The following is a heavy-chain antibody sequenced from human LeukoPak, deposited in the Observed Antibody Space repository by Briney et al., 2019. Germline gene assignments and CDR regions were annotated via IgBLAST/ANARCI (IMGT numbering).Heavy chain of an antibody. CDR3: AGPDRSSWYDSNYYYMDV. V-gene: IGHV1-18*01. D-gene: IGHD6-13*01. CDR2: ISAYNGNT. Sequence: ASXXXSCKASGYTFTSYGISWVRQAPGQGVEWMGWISAYNGNTNYAQKLQGRVTITTDTSTSTAYMELRSLRSDDTAVYYCAGPDRSSWYDSNYYYMDVWGKGTTVTVS. CDR1: GYTFTSYG. J-gene: IGHJ6*03.